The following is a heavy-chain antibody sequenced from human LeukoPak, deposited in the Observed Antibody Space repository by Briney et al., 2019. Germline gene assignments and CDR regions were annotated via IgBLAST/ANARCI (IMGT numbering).Heavy chain of an antibody. CDR3: ARRDWNDENDAFDI. J-gene: IGHJ3*02. Sequence: ASVKVSCKASGGTFSSYAISWVRQAPGQGLEWMGRIIPIFDTANYAQMFQGRVTITADKSTTTAYMELSSLTSEDTAVYYCARRDWNDENDAFDIWGQGTMVTVSS. V-gene: IGHV1-69*06. D-gene: IGHD1-1*01. CDR1: GGTFSSYA. CDR2: IIPIFDTA.